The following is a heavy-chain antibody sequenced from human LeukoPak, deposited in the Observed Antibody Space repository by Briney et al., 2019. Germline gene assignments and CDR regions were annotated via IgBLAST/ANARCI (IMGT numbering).Heavy chain of an antibody. J-gene: IGHJ4*02. V-gene: IGHV3-23*01. D-gene: IGHD3-10*01. CDR2: ISASGSNT. CDR1: GFTFSSYA. CDR3: AKSRSRFGYFDY. Sequence: GGSLRLSCAASGFTFSSYAMTWVRQAPGKGLEWVSAISASGSNTYYADSVKGRFTISRDNSKNTLYLQMNSLRAEDTAVYYCAKSRSRFGYFDYWGQGTLVTVSS.